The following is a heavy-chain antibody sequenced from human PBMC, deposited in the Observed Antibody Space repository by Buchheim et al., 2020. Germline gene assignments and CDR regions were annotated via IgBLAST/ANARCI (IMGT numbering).Heavy chain of an antibody. Sequence: EVQLLESGGGLVQPGGSLRLSCAASGFTFSSYAMSWVRQAPGKGLEWVSAISGSGGSTYYAESVKGRFTISRDIATNQLYLQMNSLRAEDTAVYYCAKGSRSGSYHYFDYWGQGTL. D-gene: IGHD3-10*01. V-gene: IGHV3-23*01. CDR3: AKGSRSGSYHYFDY. CDR1: GFTFSSYA. CDR2: ISGSGGST. J-gene: IGHJ4*02.